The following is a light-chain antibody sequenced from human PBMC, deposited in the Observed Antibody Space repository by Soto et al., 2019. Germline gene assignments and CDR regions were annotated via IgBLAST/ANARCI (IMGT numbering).Light chain of an antibody. CDR1: ISDVGGYNY. CDR2: EVR. Sequence: QSVLTQPSSLSGSPGQSIIISCTGTISDVGGYNYVSWYQHHPGKAPKLIIYEVRNRPSGVSNRFSGSKSGDTASLTISGLQAEVEADYYCTSYTSSGTFYVFGTGTKVTVL. V-gene: IGLV2-14*01. J-gene: IGLJ1*01. CDR3: TSYTSSGTFYV.